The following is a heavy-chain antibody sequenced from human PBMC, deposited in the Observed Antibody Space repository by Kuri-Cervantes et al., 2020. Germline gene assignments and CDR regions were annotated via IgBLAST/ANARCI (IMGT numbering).Heavy chain of an antibody. CDR2: ISYDGSNK. Sequence: GGSLRLSCAASGFTFSSYAMHWVRQAPGKGLEWVAVISYDGSNKYYADSVKGRFTISRDNSKNTLYLQMNSLRAEDTAVYYCTTGAYYDILTGYYVGGEIDYWGQGTLVTVSS. J-gene: IGHJ4*02. D-gene: IGHD3-9*01. CDR3: TTGAYYDILTGYYVGGEIDY. V-gene: IGHV3-30-3*01. CDR1: GFTFSSYA.